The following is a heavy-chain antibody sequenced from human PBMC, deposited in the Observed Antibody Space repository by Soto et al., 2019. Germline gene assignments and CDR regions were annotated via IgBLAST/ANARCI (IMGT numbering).Heavy chain of an antibody. CDR3: ARGSLEDDAFDI. CDR1: GFTFSSYS. J-gene: IGHJ3*02. V-gene: IGHV3-21*01. Sequence: GGSLRLSCAASGFTFSSYSMNWVRQAPGKGLEWVSSISSSSSYIYYADSVKGRFTISRDNAMNSLYLQMNSLRAEDTAVYYCARGSLEDDAFDIWGQGTMVTVSS. CDR2: ISSSSSYI.